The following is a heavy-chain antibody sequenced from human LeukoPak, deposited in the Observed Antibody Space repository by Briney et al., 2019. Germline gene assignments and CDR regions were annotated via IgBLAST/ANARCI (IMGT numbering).Heavy chain of an antibody. CDR3: ARGPVVVVPAATWSWFDP. J-gene: IGHJ5*02. CDR1: GYTFTSYY. V-gene: IGHV1-46*01. CDR2: INPSGGST. D-gene: IGHD2-2*01. Sequence: ASVKVSCEASGYTFTSYYMHWVRQAPGQGLEWMGIINPSGGSTSYAQKFQGRVTMTRDTSTSTVYMELSSLRSEDTAVYYCARGPVVVVPAATWSWFDPWGQGTLVTVSS.